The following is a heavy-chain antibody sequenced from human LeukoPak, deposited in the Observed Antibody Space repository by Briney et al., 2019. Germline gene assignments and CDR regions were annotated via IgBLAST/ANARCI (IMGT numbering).Heavy chain of an antibody. Sequence: SETLSLTCTVSGGSISSSSYYWGWIRQPPGKGLEWIGEINHSGSTNYNPSLESRVTISVDTSKKQFFLKLTSVTAADTAVYFCARRRVLMFNSIDYWGQGTLVTVSS. CDR1: GGSISSSSYY. J-gene: IGHJ4*02. CDR2: INHSGST. CDR3: ARRRVLMFNSIDY. D-gene: IGHD3-10*02. V-gene: IGHV4-39*07.